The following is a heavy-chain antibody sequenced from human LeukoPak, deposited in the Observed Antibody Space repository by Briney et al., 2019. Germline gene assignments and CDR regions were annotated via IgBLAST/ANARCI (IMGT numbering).Heavy chain of an antibody. Sequence: GGSLRLSCAASGFTFSSYTMHWVRQAPDKGLEWVAVISYDGTDKYYADSVKGRFTISGENSKNMVYLEMNSLRTQDTAVFYCARVVGAASFDYWGQGTLVTVSS. D-gene: IGHD1-26*01. V-gene: IGHV3-30*01. CDR3: ARVVGAASFDY. CDR1: GFTFSSYT. CDR2: ISYDGTDK. J-gene: IGHJ4*02.